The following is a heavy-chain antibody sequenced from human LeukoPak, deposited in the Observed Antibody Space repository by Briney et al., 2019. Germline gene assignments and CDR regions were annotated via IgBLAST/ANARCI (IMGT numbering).Heavy chain of an antibody. J-gene: IGHJ4*02. CDR3: AKTTGNIVGAYFDY. D-gene: IGHD1-26*01. V-gene: IGHV3-23*01. Sequence: PGESLTHSCAASGLTFSTYAMIWLRQAPGKGLEWVSVISGSGDRTYYPDSVKGRFTISRDNSKNTLYLQMNSLRAEDTAVYYCAKTTGNIVGAYFDYWGQGTLVTVSS. CDR1: GLTFSTYA. CDR2: ISGSGDRT.